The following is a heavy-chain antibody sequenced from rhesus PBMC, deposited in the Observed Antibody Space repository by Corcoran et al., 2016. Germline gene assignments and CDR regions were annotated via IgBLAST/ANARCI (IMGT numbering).Heavy chain of an antibody. CDR2: IYGSGGGT. CDR3: ARVPGYFDY. V-gene: IGHV4-106*01. J-gene: IGHJ4*01. Sequence: QVQLQESGPGLVKPSETLSLTCAVSGGSISDDYYWSWIRQPPGKGLEWIGYIYGSGGGTNYNPSLKNRVTISIETSKNQLSLKLSSVTDADTAVYYCARVPGYFDYWGQGVLVTVSS. CDR1: GGSISDDYY.